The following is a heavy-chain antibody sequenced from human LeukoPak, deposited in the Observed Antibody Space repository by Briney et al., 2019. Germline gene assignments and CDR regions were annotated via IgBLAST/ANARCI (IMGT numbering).Heavy chain of an antibody. D-gene: IGHD1-26*01. Sequence: ASVMVSCKASGYTFTSYGISWVRQAPGQGLEWMGWISAYNGNTNYAQKLQGRVTMTTDTSTSTAYMELRSLRSDDTAVYYCARDLISRWELPNDAFDIWGQVTMVTVSS. CDR1: GYTFTSYG. CDR2: ISAYNGNT. V-gene: IGHV1-18*01. CDR3: ARDLISRWELPNDAFDI. J-gene: IGHJ3*02.